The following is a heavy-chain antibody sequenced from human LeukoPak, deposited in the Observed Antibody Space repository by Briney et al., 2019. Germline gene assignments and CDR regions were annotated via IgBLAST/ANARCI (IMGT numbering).Heavy chain of an antibody. V-gene: IGHV1-69*13. J-gene: IGHJ3*02. D-gene: IGHD3-10*01. CDR2: IIPLFGTA. Sequence: GASVKVYCKASGGSFSSYAFSWLRQAPVQGLEWMGGIIPLFGTANYAQKFQGRVTITADESTSTAYMELSSLRSEDTAVYYCARVDYYGSGSHWRFDAFDIWGQGTMVTVSS. CDR3: ARVDYYGSGSHWRFDAFDI. CDR1: GGSFSSYA.